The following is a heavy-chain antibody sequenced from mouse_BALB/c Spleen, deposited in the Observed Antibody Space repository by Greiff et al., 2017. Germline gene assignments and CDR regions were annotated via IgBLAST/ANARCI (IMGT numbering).Heavy chain of an antibody. D-gene: IGHD2-4*01. CDR1: GYTFTDYA. J-gene: IGHJ4*01. V-gene: IGHV1-67*01. CDR2: ISIYNDNT. CDR3: ARRYDYDYGMDY. Sequence: QVQLQQSGPELVRPGASVKISCKASGYTFTDYAMHWVKQSHAKSLEWIGVISIYNDNTNYNQKFKGKATMTVDKSSSTAYMELGRLTSEDSAIYYCARRYDYDYGMDYWGQGTSVTVSA.